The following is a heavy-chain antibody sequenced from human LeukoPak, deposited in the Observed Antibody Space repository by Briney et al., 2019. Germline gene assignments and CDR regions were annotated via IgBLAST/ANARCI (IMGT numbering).Heavy chain of an antibody. V-gene: IGHV4-39*01. CDR1: GGSISSSNYY. J-gene: IGHJ3*02. D-gene: IGHD2-21*01. CDR3: ARRLYCGGDCYGTFDI. Sequence: KPSETLSLNCTVSGGSISSSNYYWGWIRQPPGKGLEWIGSMDYSGGTSYNPSHNNRVTISVDTYKNRSSLKLSSVTAADTAVYYCARRLYCGGDCYGTFDIWGQGTMVTVSS. CDR2: MDYSGGT.